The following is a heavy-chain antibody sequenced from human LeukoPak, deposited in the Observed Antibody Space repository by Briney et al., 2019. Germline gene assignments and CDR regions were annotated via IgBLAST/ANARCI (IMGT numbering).Heavy chain of an antibody. Sequence: GGSLRLSCAASGFTFSSYSMNWVRQAPGKGLEWVSHITASGTAMFYADSVKGRFTISRDNAKNSLYLQMNSLRDEGTAVYYCASSGSYRFDYWGQGTLVTVSS. V-gene: IGHV3-48*02. D-gene: IGHD1-26*01. J-gene: IGHJ4*02. CDR3: ASSGSYRFDY. CDR1: GFTFSSYS. CDR2: ITASGTAM.